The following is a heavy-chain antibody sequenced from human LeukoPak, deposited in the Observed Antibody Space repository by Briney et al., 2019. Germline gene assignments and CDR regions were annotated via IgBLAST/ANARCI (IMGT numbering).Heavy chain of an antibody. Sequence: PSETLSLTCAVSGGSISSSNWWNWVRQPPGKGLEWIGEIYHSGTTNYNPSLKSRVTISVDTSKNQFSLKLSSVTAADTAVYYCARPPSGSYGLYYYYMDVWGKGTTVTVSS. J-gene: IGHJ6*03. D-gene: IGHD1-26*01. CDR3: ARPPSGSYGLYYYYMDV. CDR1: GGSISSSNW. CDR2: IYHSGTT. V-gene: IGHV4-4*02.